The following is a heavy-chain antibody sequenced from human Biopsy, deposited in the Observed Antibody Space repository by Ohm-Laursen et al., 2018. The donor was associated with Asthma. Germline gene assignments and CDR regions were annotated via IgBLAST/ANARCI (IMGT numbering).Heavy chain of an antibody. J-gene: IGHJ1*01. V-gene: IGHV3-7*01. CDR2: IKHDGTEK. CDR1: GFTFGDYW. CDR3: ARTFHFWSPYHAEHYQL. Sequence: LSLTCAAPGFTFGDYWMSWVRQVPGKGLESVANIKHDGTEKNHVDSLKGRFAIYRDNAKNSLYLQMNSLRAEDTAVYYCARTFHFWSPYHAEHYQLWGQGTLVTVSS. D-gene: IGHD3-3*02.